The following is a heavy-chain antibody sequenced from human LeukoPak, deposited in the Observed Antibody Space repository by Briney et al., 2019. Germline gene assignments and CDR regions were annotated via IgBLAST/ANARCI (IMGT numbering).Heavy chain of an antibody. D-gene: IGHD3-10*01. Sequence: SETLSLTCTVSGGSISSYYWSWIRQPPGKGLEWIGYIYYSGSTNYNPSLKSRVTISVDTSKNQFSLKLSSVTAADTAVYYCARILLAGIPYYYYYYMDVWGKGTTVTVSS. CDR3: ARILLAGIPYYYYYYMDV. J-gene: IGHJ6*03. CDR1: GGSISSYY. CDR2: IYYSGST. V-gene: IGHV4-59*01.